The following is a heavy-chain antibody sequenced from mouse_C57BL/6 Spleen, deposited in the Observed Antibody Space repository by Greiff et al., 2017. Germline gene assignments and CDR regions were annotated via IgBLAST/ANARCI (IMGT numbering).Heavy chain of an antibody. J-gene: IGHJ2*01. CDR1: GYTFTSYW. CDR2: IYPSDSET. V-gene: IGHV1-61*01. D-gene: IGHD1-1*01. Sequence: QVQLQQPGAELVRPGSSVKLSCKASGYTFTSYWMDWVKQRPGQGLEWIGNIYPSDSETHYNQKFKGKATLTVDKSSSTAYMQLSSLTSEDSAVYYCARVTTVGGYWGQGTTLTVSS. CDR3: ARVTTVGGY.